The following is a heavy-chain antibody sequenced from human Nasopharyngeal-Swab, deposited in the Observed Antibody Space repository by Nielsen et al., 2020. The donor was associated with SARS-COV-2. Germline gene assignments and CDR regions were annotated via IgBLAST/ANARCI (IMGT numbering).Heavy chain of an antibody. CDR2: ISWNSGSI. CDR1: GFTFDDYA. CDR3: ARDTGYCSGGSCYLSHFDY. D-gene: IGHD2-15*01. V-gene: IGHV3-9*01. Sequence: LKISCAASGFTFDDYAMHWVRPAPGKGLEWVSGISWNSGSIGYADSVKGRFTISRDNAKNSLYLQMNSLRAEDTAVYYCARDTGYCSGGSCYLSHFDYWGQGTLVTVSS. J-gene: IGHJ4*02.